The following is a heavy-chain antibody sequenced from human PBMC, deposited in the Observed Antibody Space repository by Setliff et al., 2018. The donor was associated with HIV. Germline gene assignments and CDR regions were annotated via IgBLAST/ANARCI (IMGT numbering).Heavy chain of an antibody. Sequence: PSETLSLTCAVSGYSISSGYYWGWIRQPPGKGLEWIGSIYHSGSTSYNPSLKSRLTISVDTSKNQFSLKLDSVTAADTAVYYCARIIGSDISGAQYYFDHWGQGSLVTVS. CDR1: GYSISSGYY. D-gene: IGHD1-20*01. CDR3: ARIIGSDISGAQYYFDH. CDR2: IYHSGST. J-gene: IGHJ4*02. V-gene: IGHV4-38-2*01.